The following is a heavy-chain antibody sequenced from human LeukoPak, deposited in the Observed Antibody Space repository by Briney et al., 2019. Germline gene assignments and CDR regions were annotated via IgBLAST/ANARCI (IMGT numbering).Heavy chain of an antibody. J-gene: IGHJ4*02. CDR1: GFTFSSYS. D-gene: IGHD3-22*01. Sequence: SGGSLRLSCAASGFTFSSYSMNWVRQAPGKGLVGVSRINSDGSSTSYADSVKGRFTISRENAKNTLYLQMNSLRAEDTAVYYCARVAAWDSSGYLFDYWGQGTLVTVSA. CDR2: INSDGSST. V-gene: IGHV3-74*01. CDR3: ARVAAWDSSGYLFDY.